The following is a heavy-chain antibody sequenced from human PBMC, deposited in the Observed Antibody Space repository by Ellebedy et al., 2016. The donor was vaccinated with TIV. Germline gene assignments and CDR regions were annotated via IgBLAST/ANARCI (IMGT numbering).Heavy chain of an antibody. CDR2: INEDGTGT. Sequence: PGGSLRLSCAVSGFSFRSNWMHWVRQAPGKGLVWVSRINEDGTGTSYADSVRGRFTISRDTAKNTVYLQMNSLKVEDTAVYYCASVFDYWGQGTLVTVSS. CDR3: ASVFDY. CDR1: GFSFRSNW. J-gene: IGHJ4*02. V-gene: IGHV3-74*01.